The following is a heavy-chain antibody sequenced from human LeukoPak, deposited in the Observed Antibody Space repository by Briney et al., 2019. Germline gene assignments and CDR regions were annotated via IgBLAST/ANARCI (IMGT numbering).Heavy chain of an antibody. V-gene: IGHV3-30*03. D-gene: IGHD6-19*01. CDR3: AYSSGWSYAGFDY. CDR1: KFTFSNAW. CDR2: ISYDGSNK. Sequence: GGSLRLSCAASKFTFSNAWMSWVRQAPGKGLEWVAVISYDGSNKYYADSVKGRFTISRDNSKNTLYLQMNSLRAEDTAVYYSAYSSGWSYAGFDYWGQGTLVTVSS. J-gene: IGHJ4*02.